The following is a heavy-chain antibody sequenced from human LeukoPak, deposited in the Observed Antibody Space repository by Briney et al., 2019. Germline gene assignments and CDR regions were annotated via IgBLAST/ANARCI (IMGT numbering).Heavy chain of an antibody. D-gene: IGHD4-17*01. CDR1: GFTFSSYA. CDR2: ISYDGSNK. CDR3: ARGSKSYGDYIRSRIHYFDY. V-gene: IGHV3-30*04. J-gene: IGHJ4*02. Sequence: GGSLRLSCAASGFTFSSYAMHWVRQAPGKGLEWVAVISYDGSNKYYADSVKGRFTISRDNSKNTLYLQMNSLRAEDTAVYYCARGSKSYGDYIRSRIHYFDYWGQGTLVTVSS.